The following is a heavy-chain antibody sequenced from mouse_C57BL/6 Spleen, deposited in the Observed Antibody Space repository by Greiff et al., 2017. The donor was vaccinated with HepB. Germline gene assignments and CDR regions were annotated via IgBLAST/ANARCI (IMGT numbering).Heavy chain of an antibody. CDR3: ARREPYGNYAMDY. CDR2: INPNNGGT. J-gene: IGHJ4*01. V-gene: IGHV1-22*01. D-gene: IGHD1-1*02. Sequence: EVQLQQSGPELAKPGASVKMSCKASGYTFTDYNMHWVKQSHGKSLEWIGYINPNNGGTSYNQKFKGKATLTVNKSSSTAYMELRSLTSEDSAVYYCARREPYGNYAMDYWGQGTSVTVSS. CDR1: GYTFTDYN.